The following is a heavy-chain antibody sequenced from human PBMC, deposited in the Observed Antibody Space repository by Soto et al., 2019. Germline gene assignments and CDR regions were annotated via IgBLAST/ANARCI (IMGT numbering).Heavy chain of an antibody. CDR2: ISTYSGKP. V-gene: IGHV1-18*04. Sequence: QVQLVQSGAEVKKPGASVKVSCKASGYTFTSYGLSWVRQAPGQGLEWMGWISTYSGKPNYAQKFQGRVTMTTDTSTSTAYMELRSLRSDDTAVYYCVRRGQQLALDFWGQGTLVIVSS. CDR1: GYTFTSYG. CDR3: VRRGQQLALDF. D-gene: IGHD6-13*01. J-gene: IGHJ4*02.